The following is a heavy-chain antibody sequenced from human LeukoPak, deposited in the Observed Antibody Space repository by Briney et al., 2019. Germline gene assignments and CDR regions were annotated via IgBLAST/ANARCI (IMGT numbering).Heavy chain of an antibody. CDR1: GFTFSSYA. D-gene: IGHD2-2*01. CDR2: ISGSGGST. Sequence: GGSLRLSCAASGFTFSSYAMSWVRQAPGKGLEWVSAISGSGGSTYYADSVKGRFTISRDNSKNTLYPQMNSLRAEDTAVYYCAKSGLGYCSSTSCYPDYWGQGTLVTVSS. J-gene: IGHJ4*02. CDR3: AKSGLGYCSSTSCYPDY. V-gene: IGHV3-23*01.